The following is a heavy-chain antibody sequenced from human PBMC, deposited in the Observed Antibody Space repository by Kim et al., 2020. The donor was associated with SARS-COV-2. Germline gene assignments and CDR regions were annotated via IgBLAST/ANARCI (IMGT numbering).Heavy chain of an antibody. D-gene: IGHD2-2*01. J-gene: IGHJ4*02. Sequence: ASVKVSCKASGYTFTSYGISWVRQAPGQGLEWMGWISAYNGNTNFAQKLQGRVTMTTDTSTSTAYMELRSLRSDDTAVYYCARGGPRDIVVVPAAADFDYWGQGTLVTVSS. CDR2: ISAYNGNT. V-gene: IGHV1-18*01. CDR3: ARGGPRDIVVVPAAADFDY. CDR1: GYTFTSYG.